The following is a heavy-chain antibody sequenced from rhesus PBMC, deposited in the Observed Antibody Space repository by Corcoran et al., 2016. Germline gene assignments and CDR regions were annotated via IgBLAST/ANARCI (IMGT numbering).Heavy chain of an antibody. J-gene: IGHJ5-2*02. Sequence: QVQLQASGPGLLTPSETLSLTCPVSGYSISRVYGWRWLPQPPGKGLEWIGYNGGSSGSTNYNPSLKSRVTISKDTSKNQFSLKLSSVTAADTAVYYCASGYSLDVWGRGVLVTVSS. V-gene: IGHV4-127*01. D-gene: IGHD5-24*01. CDR2: NGGSSGST. CDR3: ASGYSLDV. CDR1: GYSISRVYG.